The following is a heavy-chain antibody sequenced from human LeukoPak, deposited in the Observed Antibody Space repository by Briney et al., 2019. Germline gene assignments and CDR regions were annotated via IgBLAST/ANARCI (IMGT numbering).Heavy chain of an antibody. CDR1: GFTFSSYS. CDR3: ARDQDYGPDAFDI. Sequence: PGGSLRLSCAASGFTFSSYSMNWVRQAPGKGLEWVSSISSSSSYIYYADSVKGRFTISRDNAKNSLYLQMNSLRAEDTAVYYCARDQDYGPDAFDIWGQGTMVTVSS. J-gene: IGHJ3*02. CDR2: ISSSSSYI. V-gene: IGHV3-21*01. D-gene: IGHD4/OR15-4a*01.